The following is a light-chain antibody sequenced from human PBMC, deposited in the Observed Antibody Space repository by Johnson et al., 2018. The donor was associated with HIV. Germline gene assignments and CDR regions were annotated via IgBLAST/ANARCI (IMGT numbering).Light chain of an antibody. CDR1: TSNIRNNY. CDR2: DNN. J-gene: IGLJ1*01. Sequence: QSVLTQSPSVSAAPGQKVTISCSGTTSNIRNNYVSWYQQLPVTAPKLLIYDNNKRPSGIPDRFSGSKSGTSATLGITGLQTGDEADYYCGTWDSSLSALYVFGTGTKVTVL. CDR3: GTWDSSLSALYV. V-gene: IGLV1-51*01.